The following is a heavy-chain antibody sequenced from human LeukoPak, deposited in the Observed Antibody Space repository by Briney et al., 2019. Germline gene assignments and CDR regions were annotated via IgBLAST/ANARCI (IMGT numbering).Heavy chain of an antibody. CDR2: FKHNGVT. J-gene: IGHJ4*02. D-gene: IGHD1-26*01. CDR3: STDREVGRLAPAPTGDY. Sequence: SETLSLTCGVKGGSFSHYFWTWLRQPPGKGLEWFGEFKHNGVTKYKPSLESRVTMSIDTSKNQISLKFSSVTAADTAIYYCSTDREVGRLAPAPTGDYWGQGTLVTVSS. V-gene: IGHV4-34*01. CDR1: GGSFSHYF.